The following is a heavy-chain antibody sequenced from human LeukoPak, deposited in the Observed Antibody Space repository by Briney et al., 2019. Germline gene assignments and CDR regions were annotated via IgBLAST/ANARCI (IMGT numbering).Heavy chain of an antibody. J-gene: IGHJ4*02. V-gene: IGHV3-21*04. CDR3: AKGGNYYRYFDY. D-gene: IGHD1-26*01. CDR1: GFTFSSYS. CDR2: ISSGSTYI. Sequence: PGGSLRLSCAASGFTFSSYSMNWVRQAPGKGLEWVSSISSGSTYIYYADSVKGRFTISRDDAENSVYLQMNSLRAEDTAVYYCAKGGNYYRYFDYWGQGTLVTVSS.